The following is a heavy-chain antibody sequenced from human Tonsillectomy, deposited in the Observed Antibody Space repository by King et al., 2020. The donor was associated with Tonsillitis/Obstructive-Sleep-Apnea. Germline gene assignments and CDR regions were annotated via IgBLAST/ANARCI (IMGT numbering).Heavy chain of an antibody. D-gene: IGHD6-13*01. CDR1: GFTFDDYA. J-gene: IGHJ3*02. CDR3: AKDLIIAESGTPGDAFDI. V-gene: IGHV3-9*01. Sequence: VQLVESGGGLVQPGRSLRLSCAASGFTFDDYAMYWVRHAPGKGLEWVSGISWNSGSIVYADSVKGRFTISRDNAKNSLYLQMNSLRAEDTALYYCAKDLIIAESGTPGDAFDIWGQGTMVTVSS. CDR2: ISWNSGSI.